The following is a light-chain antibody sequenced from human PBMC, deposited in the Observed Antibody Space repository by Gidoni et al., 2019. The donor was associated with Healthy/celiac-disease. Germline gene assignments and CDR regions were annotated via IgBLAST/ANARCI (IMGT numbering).Light chain of an antibody. CDR1: QSVSSY. Sequence: ELVLTQSPATLSLSPGERATLSCRASQSVSSYLAWYQQTPGQAPRLPIYDASNRATGLPARFSGSGSGTAFTLTISSLEPEDFAVYYRQQRSNWPPLTFGGGTKVEIK. CDR2: DAS. V-gene: IGKV3-11*01. CDR3: QQRSNWPPLT. J-gene: IGKJ4*01.